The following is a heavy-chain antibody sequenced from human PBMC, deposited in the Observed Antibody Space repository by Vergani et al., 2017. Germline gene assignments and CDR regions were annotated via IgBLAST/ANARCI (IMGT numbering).Heavy chain of an antibody. CDR3: ALTYYYGSGISPSGYGMDG. J-gene: IGHJ6*01. D-gene: IGHD3-10*01. Sequence: QVQLVQSGAEVEKPGASVKVSCKASGYTFTGYYMHWVRQAPGQRLEWIGVINPNRGGTNYAQKFQGRVAITRDTSISTAYMWLCRLRSDDTAVYYCALTYYYGSGISPSGYGMDGWREGTTVTVSS. V-gene: IGHV1-2*02. CDR2: INPNRGGT. CDR1: GYTFTGYY.